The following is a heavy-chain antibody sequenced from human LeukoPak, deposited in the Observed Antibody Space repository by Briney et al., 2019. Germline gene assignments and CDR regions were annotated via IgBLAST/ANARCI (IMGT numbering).Heavy chain of an antibody. CDR3: ARPDYDGNSVRLGY. J-gene: IGHJ4*02. D-gene: IGHD4-23*01. CDR2: ISSSSSTI. V-gene: IGHV3-48*04. CDR1: GFTFSSYS. Sequence: GGSLRLSCAASGFTFSSYSMNWVRQAPGEGLEWVSYISSSSSTIYYADSVKGRFTISRDNAKNSLYLQMNSLRAEDTAVYYCARPDYDGNSVRLGYWGQGTLVTVSS.